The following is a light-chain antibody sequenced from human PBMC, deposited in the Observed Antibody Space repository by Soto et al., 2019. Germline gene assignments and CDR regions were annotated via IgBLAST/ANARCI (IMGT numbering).Light chain of an antibody. V-gene: IGLV2-14*01. Sequence: QSALTQPASVSGSPGQSITISCTGTSSDVGAYNYVSWYQQHPGKAPKLMIYEVSNRPSGVSNRFSGSKSGNTASLTISGLQDEDEADYYCISYTRNSTLVFGGGTKLTVL. CDR3: ISYTRNSTLV. CDR1: SSDVGAYNY. J-gene: IGLJ2*01. CDR2: EVS.